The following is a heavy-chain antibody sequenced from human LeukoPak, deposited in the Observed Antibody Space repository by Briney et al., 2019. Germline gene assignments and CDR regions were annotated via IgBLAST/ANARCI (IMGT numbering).Heavy chain of an antibody. J-gene: IGHJ6*03. D-gene: IGHD4-17*01. CDR1: GDTFTSYG. Sequence: ASVKVSCKASGDTFTSYGISWVRQAPGQGLEWMGWISTYNGDTHYAQKFQGRVTMTTDTSTSTAYMELRSLRSDDTAMYYCARRGGKNYGDYLLYYYYMDVWGKGTTVTVSS. CDR3: ARRGGKNYGDYLLYYYYMDV. V-gene: IGHV1-18*01. CDR2: ISTYNGDT.